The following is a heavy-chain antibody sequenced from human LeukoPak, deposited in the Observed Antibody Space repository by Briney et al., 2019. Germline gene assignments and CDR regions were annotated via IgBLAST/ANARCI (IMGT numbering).Heavy chain of an antibody. V-gene: IGHV3-48*03. D-gene: IGHD3-22*01. CDR1: GFTFSSYE. Sequence: GGSLRLSCAASGFTFSSYEMNWVRQAPGKGLEWVSYISSSGSTIYYADSVKGRFTISRDNAKNSLYLQMNSLRAEDTAVYYCARDRADSRSVGSYWGQGTLVTVSS. CDR3: ARDRADSRSVGSY. CDR2: ISSSGSTI. J-gene: IGHJ4*02.